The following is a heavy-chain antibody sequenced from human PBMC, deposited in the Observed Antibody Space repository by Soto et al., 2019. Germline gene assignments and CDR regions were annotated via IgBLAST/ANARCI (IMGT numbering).Heavy chain of an antibody. D-gene: IGHD7-27*01. CDR3: ARTDLTPVDYYMDV. V-gene: IGHV4-59*01. CDR2: IYYSGST. CDR1: GGSISSYY. J-gene: IGHJ6*03. Sequence: PSETLSLTCTVSGGSISSYYWSWIRQPPGKGLEWIGYIYYSGSTNYNPSLKSRVTISVDTSKNQFSLKLSSVTAADTAVYYCARTDLTPVDYYMDVWGKGTTVTVSS.